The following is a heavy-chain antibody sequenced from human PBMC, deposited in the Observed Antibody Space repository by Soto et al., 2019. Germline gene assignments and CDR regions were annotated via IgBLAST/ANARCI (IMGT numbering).Heavy chain of an antibody. CDR3: ARLYYGSGSYYAYYYYGMDV. Sequence: SETLSLTCTVSGGSISSSIYYWGWIRQPPGKGLEWIGSIYYSGSTYYNPSLKSRVTISVDTSKNQFSLKLSSVTAADTAVYYCARLYYGSGSYYAYYYYGMDVWGQGTTVTVSS. J-gene: IGHJ6*02. D-gene: IGHD3-10*01. CDR1: GGSISSSIYY. CDR2: IYYSGST. V-gene: IGHV4-39*01.